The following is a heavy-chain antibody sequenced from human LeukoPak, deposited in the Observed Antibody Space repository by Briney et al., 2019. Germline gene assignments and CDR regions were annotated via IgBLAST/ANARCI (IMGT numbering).Heavy chain of an antibody. CDR1: GYSISSSNW. CDR3: ARDRGGSQDY. CDR2: IYYSGST. D-gene: IGHD1-26*01. V-gene: IGHV4-28*03. Sequence: SDTLSLTCAVSGYSISSSNWWGWIRQPPGKGLEWIGYIYYSGSTYYNPSLKSRVTISVDTSKNQFSLKLSSVTAADTAVYYCARDRGGSQDYWGQGTLVTVSS. J-gene: IGHJ4*02.